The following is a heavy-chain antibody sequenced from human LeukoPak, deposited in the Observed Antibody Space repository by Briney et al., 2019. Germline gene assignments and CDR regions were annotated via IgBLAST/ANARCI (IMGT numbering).Heavy chain of an antibody. D-gene: IGHD2-2*01. V-gene: IGHV1-69*05. CDR1: GGTFSSYA. Sequence: GASVKVSCKASGGTFSSYAISWVRQAPGQGLEWMGGIIPIFGTANYAQKFQGRVTITTDESTSTAYMELSSLRSEDTAVYYCARVVPAAMGYYYYYMDVWGKGTTVTVSS. CDR2: IIPIFGTA. CDR3: ARVVPAAMGYYYYYMDV. J-gene: IGHJ6*03.